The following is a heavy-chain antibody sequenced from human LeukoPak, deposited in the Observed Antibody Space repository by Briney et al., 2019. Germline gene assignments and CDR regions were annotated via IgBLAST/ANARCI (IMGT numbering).Heavy chain of an antibody. V-gene: IGHV3-66*01. J-gene: IGHJ6*03. CDR2: IYSGGST. CDR1: GFTVSSNY. D-gene: IGHD3-3*01. CDR3: VKNGGDFWSGYYYYYMDV. Sequence: GGSLRLSCAASGFTVSSNYMSWVRQAPGKGLEWVSVIYSGGSTYYADSVKGRFTISRDNSKNTLYLQMNSLRAEDTAEYYCVKNGGDFWSGYYYYYMDVWGKGTTVTVSS.